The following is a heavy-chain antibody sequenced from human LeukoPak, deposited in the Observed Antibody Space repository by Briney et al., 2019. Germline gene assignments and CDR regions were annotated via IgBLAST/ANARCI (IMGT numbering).Heavy chain of an antibody. V-gene: IGHV3-11*01. CDR3: ARPNSGYDS. Sequence: GGSLRLSCAASGFIFSDYYMAWMRQAPGKGLEWVSYISSRSTNIQYADSVKGRFTISRDNAKNSLYLQMNSLRADDTAVYFCARPNSGYDSWGQGTLVTVSS. D-gene: IGHD5-12*01. J-gene: IGHJ5*02. CDR1: GFIFSDYY. CDR2: ISSRSTNI.